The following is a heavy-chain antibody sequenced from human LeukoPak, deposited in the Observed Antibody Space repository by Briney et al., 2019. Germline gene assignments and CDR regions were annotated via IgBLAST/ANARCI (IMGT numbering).Heavy chain of an antibody. V-gene: IGHV3-74*01. J-gene: IGHJ4*02. CDR3: VRDLILVWTPGDDFDH. CDR1: GFTFSNYW. D-gene: IGHD3-16*01. CDR2: INERATII. Sequence: PGGSLRLSCAASGFTFSNYWMHWVRQAPGKGLEWVSRINERATIISYADSVKGRFTISRENARNTLYLQMNSLTAEDTAVYYCVRDLILVWTPGDDFDHWGPGTLVTVSS.